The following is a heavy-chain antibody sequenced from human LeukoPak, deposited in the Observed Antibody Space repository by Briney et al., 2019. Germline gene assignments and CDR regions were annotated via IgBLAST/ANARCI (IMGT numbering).Heavy chain of an antibody. Sequence: SETLSLTCAVYGGSFSGYYWSWIRQPPGKGLEWIGEINHSGSTNYNPSLKSRVTISVDTSKNQFSLKLSSVTAADTAVYYCARGPLMTITDENLGHWGQGTLVTVSS. D-gene: IGHD4/OR15-4a*01. CDR1: GGSFSGYY. CDR2: INHSGST. V-gene: IGHV4-34*01. CDR3: ARGPLMTITDENLGH. J-gene: IGHJ5*02.